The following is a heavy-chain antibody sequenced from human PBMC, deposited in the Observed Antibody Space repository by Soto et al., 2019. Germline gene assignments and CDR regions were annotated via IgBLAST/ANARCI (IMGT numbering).Heavy chain of an antibody. Sequence: ASVKVSCKTSGYTFTSYDINWVRQAPGQGLEWVGWMNTNSDDTRSAQKFRGRLTLTRDKSMRAVYMKLSNLRPDDSAVYYCAREWSAAGHFYGMDVWGQGTTVTVAS. V-gene: IGHV1-8*01. CDR1: GYTFTSYD. CDR2: MNTNSDDT. J-gene: IGHJ6*02. CDR3: AREWSAAGHFYGMDV. D-gene: IGHD6-13*01.